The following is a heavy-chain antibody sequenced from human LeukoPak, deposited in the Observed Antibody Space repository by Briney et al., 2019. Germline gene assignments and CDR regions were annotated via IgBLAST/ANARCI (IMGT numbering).Heavy chain of an antibody. Sequence: GGSLRLSCAASGFTFSNYAMTWVRQAPGKGLEWVSTLSSGAANTYYADSVKGRFTISRDNSKNTLYLQMNSLRADDTAVYYCANAARGAVPDPRFAPGGQETRVTVSS. J-gene: IGHJ5*02. V-gene: IGHV3-23*01. CDR3: ANAARGAVPDPRFAP. CDR1: GFTFSNYA. D-gene: IGHD3-10*01. CDR2: LSSGAANT.